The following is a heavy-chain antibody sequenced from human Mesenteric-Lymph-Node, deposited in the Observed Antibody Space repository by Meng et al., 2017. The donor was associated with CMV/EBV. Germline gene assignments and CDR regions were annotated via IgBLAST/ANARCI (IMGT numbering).Heavy chain of an antibody. CDR3: ARGRYYDILTGYSGYYGMDV. CDR2: ISAYNGNT. D-gene: IGHD3-9*01. CDR1: GYIFTSYG. Sequence: ASVKVSCKASGYIFTSYGISWVRQAPGQGLEWMGWISAYNGNTNYAQKLQGRVTMTTDTSTSTAYMELRSLRSDDTAVYYCARGRYYDILTGYSGYYGMDVWGQGTTVTVSS. J-gene: IGHJ6*02. V-gene: IGHV1-18*01.